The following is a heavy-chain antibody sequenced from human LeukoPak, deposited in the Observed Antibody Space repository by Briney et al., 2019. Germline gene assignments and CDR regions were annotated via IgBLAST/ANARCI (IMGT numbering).Heavy chain of an antibody. J-gene: IGHJ6*03. V-gene: IGHV4-59*01. CDR1: GGSFSNDY. CDR2: ISYSGST. D-gene: IGHD6-19*01. CDR3: ERSTYSSSGYSYYYYMDV. Sequence: SETLSLTCTVSGGSFSNDYWSWIRQPPGKGLEWIGCISYSGSTIYNPSLKSRVTISVDTSKNQFSLRLSSVTAADTAVYYCERSTYSSSGYSYYYYMDVWGKGTTVTVSS.